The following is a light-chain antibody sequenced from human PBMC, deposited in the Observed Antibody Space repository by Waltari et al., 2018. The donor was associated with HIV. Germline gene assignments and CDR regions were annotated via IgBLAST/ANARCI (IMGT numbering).Light chain of an antibody. CDR3: QVWDTNPDQYVI. V-gene: IGLV3-21*01. CDR1: NIGSNS. CDR2: HDT. J-gene: IGLJ2*01. Sequence: SYVLTQPPSVSVAPGKTARITCGGENIGSNSVNWYQKQPGQAPVMVIYHDTDRPPGFPGRFSGSHSGGTATLTIRRVDAGDEADYFCQVWDTNPDQYVIFGGVTNLAV.